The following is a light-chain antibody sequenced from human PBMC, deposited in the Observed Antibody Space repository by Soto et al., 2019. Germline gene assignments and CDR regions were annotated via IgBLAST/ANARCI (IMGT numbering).Light chain of an antibody. CDR1: QGISSW. V-gene: IGKV1D-12*01. CDR3: QQANTFPST. CDR2: AAS. Sequence: DLQMTQSPSYLSASVGDRVTITCRASQGISSWLAWYQHKPGKAPKLLIYAASILQGGVPSRFSGIGSGTDFTLTINSLQPEDFATYYCQQANTFPSTFGQGTRLDIK. J-gene: IGKJ5*01.